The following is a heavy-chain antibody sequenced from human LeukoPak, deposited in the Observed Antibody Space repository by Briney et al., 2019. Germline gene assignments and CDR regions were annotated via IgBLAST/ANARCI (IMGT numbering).Heavy chain of an antibody. V-gene: IGHV3-23*01. CDR3: AKENPVGGTNYFDY. J-gene: IGHJ4*02. CDR2: ITSSGDST. D-gene: IGHD1-26*01. Sequence: GGSLRLSCAASGSTFSNYAMSWVRQAPGKGLEWVSAITSSGDSTYYADSVRGRFTISRDNSKNTLYLQMNTLRAEDRAVYYCAKENPVGGTNYFDYWGQGTLVTVSS. CDR1: GSTFSNYA.